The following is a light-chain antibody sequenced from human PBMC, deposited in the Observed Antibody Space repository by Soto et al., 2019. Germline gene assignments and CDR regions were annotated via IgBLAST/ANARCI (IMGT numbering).Light chain of an antibody. CDR3: CSSVGSYTSV. CDR2: DVS. CDR1: SSDVGGYNY. J-gene: IGLJ3*02. V-gene: IGLV2-11*01. Sequence: QSALTQPRSVSGSPGQSVTISCTGTSSDVGGYNYVSWYQQHPGKAPKLMIYDVSKRPSGVPDLFSGSKSGNTASLTISGLQAEYEADYYCCSSVGSYTSVFGGGTKLTVL.